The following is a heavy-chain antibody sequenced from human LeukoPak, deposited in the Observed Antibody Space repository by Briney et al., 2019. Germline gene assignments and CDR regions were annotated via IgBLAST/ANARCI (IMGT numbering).Heavy chain of an antibody. CDR3: AREGSATLAFDP. CDR1: GGSISSGSYY. V-gene: IGHV4-61*01. J-gene: IGHJ5*02. Sequence: PSEALSLTCTVSGGSISSGSYYWSWIRQPPGKGLEWIGYIYYSGSTNYNPSLKSRVTISVDTSKNQFSLKLSSVTAADTAVCYCAREGSATLAFDPWGQGTLITVSS. CDR2: IYYSGST. D-gene: IGHD3-3*02.